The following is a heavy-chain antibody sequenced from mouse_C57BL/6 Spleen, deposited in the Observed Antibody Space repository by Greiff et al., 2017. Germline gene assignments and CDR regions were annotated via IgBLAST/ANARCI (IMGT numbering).Heavy chain of an antibody. Sequence: EVQLQQSGPELVKPGASVKISCKASGYSFTGYYMNWVKQSPEKSLEWIGEINPSTGGTTYNQKFKAKATLTVDKSSSTAYMQLKSLTSEDSAVYYCAKSSYDYDVWFAYWGQGTLVTVSA. V-gene: IGHV1-42*01. CDR3: AKSSYDYDVWFAY. D-gene: IGHD2-4*01. CDR1: GYSFTGYY. CDR2: INPSTGGT. J-gene: IGHJ3*01.